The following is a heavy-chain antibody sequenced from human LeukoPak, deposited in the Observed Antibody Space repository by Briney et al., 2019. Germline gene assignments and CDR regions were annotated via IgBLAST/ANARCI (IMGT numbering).Heavy chain of an antibody. J-gene: IGHJ4*02. V-gene: IGHV4-59*01. CDR3: ARDLRAAY. CDR2: IHYSGST. CDR1: GASITSYY. Sequence: SETLSLTCTVSGASITSYYWTWIRQPPGKGLEWIGYIHYSGSTNYNPSLKSRVTISVDTSKNQFSLKLSSVTAADTAAYYCARDLRAAYWGQGTLVTVSS. D-gene: IGHD3-16*01.